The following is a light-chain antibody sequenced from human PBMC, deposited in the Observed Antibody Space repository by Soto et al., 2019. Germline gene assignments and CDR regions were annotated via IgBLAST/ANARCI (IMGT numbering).Light chain of an antibody. CDR1: SRDVGGYNY. J-gene: IGLJ1*01. CDR2: NVR. CDR3: SSYSTITTLYA. Sequence: QSVLTQPASVSGSRGQSITISCTGTSRDVGGYNYVSWYQQHPGKAPKLMIYNVRNRPSGVSDRFSGSKSGNTASLTISGLQAEAEVDYYCSSYSTITTLYAFGTGTKVTVL. V-gene: IGLV2-14*03.